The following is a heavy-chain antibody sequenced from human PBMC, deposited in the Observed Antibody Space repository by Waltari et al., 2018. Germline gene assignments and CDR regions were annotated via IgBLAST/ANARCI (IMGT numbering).Heavy chain of an antibody. CDR3: ARDRGSITGTPPYYYYYMDV. D-gene: IGHD1-7*01. CDR2: IYYSGST. J-gene: IGHJ6*03. V-gene: IGHV4-59*01. CDR1: GGSISSYY. Sequence: VQLQESGPGLVKPSETLSLTCTVSGGSISSYYWSWIRQPPGKGLEWIGYIYYSGSTNYNPSLKSRVTISVDTSKNQFSLKLSSVTAADTAVYYCARDRGSITGTPPYYYYYMDVWGKGTTVTISS.